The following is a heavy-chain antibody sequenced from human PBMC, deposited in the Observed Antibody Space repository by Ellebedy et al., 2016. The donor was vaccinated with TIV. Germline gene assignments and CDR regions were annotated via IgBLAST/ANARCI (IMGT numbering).Heavy chain of an antibody. V-gene: IGHV3-74*01. J-gene: IGHJ4*02. D-gene: IGHD1-26*01. Sequence: GESLKISCAASGFTFSGSWMHWVRQAPGTGLVWVSRISSDGSNTIYADSVKGRFTISRDNAKNTLYLEMNGLRAEDTAVYYCARKSGDGFDYWGQGTLVTVSS. CDR2: ISSDGSNT. CDR3: ARKSGDGFDY. CDR1: GFTFSGSW.